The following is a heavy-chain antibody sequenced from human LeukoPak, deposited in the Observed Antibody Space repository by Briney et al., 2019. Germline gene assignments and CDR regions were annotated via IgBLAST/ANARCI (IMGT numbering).Heavy chain of an antibody. CDR3: AISLVTPFSRFDY. V-gene: IGHV1-69*01. D-gene: IGHD4-23*01. Sequence: GGSLRLSCAASGFTFSSYWMSWVRQAPGQGLEWMGGIIPIFGTANYAQKFQGRVTITADESTSTAYMELSSLRSEDTAVYYCAISLVTPFSRFDYWGQGTLVTVSS. CDR2: IIPIFGTA. J-gene: IGHJ4*02. CDR1: GFTFSSYW.